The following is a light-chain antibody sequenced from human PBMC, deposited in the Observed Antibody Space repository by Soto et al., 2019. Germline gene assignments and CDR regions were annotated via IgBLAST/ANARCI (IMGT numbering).Light chain of an antibody. CDR1: QSVSSY. CDR3: QQRSNWPRT. CDR2: DAS. Sequence: EIVLTQSPATLSLSPGERATLSCRASQSVSSYLAWYQQKPGQAPRLLIYDASNRATGIPARFSGSGSGTDFTLPISSLEPEDFAVYYCQQRSNWPRTFGQGTKVAIK. J-gene: IGKJ1*01. V-gene: IGKV3-11*01.